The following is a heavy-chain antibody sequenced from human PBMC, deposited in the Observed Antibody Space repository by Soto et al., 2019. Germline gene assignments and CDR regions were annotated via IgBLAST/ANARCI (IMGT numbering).Heavy chain of an antibody. V-gene: IGHV1-3*01. CDR2: INAVNGKT. CDR1: GYTFTNYA. CDR3: ARDSAVAGNINFDY. D-gene: IGHD6-19*01. Sequence: ASVKVSCKASGYTFTNYAIHWVRQGPGQRLEWMGWINAVNGKTKYSQKFQGRVTVTGDTSASTAYMELSSLRSEDTAVYYCARDSAVAGNINFDYWGQGTLVTVSS. J-gene: IGHJ4*02.